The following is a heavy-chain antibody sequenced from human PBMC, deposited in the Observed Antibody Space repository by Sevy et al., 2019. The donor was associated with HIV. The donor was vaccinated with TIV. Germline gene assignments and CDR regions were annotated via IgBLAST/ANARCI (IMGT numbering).Heavy chain of an antibody. CDR3: TRHVRGYDSSGYYLFPFDI. CDR1: GFTFSGSA. V-gene: IGHV3-73*01. CDR2: IRSKANSYAT. J-gene: IGHJ3*02. Sequence: GGSLRLSCVASGFTFSGSAMHWVRQASGKGLEWVGRIRSKANSYATAYAASVKGRFTISRDDSKNTAYLQMNSLKTEDTAVYYCTRHVRGYDSSGYYLFPFDIWGQGTMVTVSS. D-gene: IGHD3-22*01.